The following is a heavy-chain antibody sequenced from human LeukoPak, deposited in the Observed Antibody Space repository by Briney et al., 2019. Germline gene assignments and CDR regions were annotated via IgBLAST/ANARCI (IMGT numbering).Heavy chain of an antibody. CDR2: IYYSGNT. CDR1: GDSISSGGYY. J-gene: IGHJ4*02. CDR3: AKYDYYDSSGYFYAGD. D-gene: IGHD3-22*01. V-gene: IGHV4-31*03. Sequence: PSETLSLTCTVSGDSISSGGYYWSWIRQRPGEGLEWIVYIYYSGNTYYTPSLKSRVTISLDTSKNQFSLKLSFVTAADTAVYYCAKYDYYDSSGYFYAGDWGQGTLVTVSS.